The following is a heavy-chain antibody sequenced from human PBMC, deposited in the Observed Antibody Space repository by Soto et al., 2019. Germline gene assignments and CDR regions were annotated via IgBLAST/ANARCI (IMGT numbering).Heavy chain of an antibody. Sequence: SSETLSLTCAVSGGSISSSSYYWGWIRQPPGKGLEWIGSFYYSESTYYNPSLKSRVTISVDTSKNHFSLKLSSVTAADTAVYYCATITIFGVVPNYFDYWGQGTPVTVSS. CDR2: FYYSEST. CDR3: ATITIFGVVPNYFDY. CDR1: GGSISSSSYY. J-gene: IGHJ4*02. V-gene: IGHV4-39*02. D-gene: IGHD3-3*01.